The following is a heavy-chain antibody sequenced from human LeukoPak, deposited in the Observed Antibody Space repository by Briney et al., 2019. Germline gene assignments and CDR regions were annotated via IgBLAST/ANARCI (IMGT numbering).Heavy chain of an antibody. D-gene: IGHD6-13*01. Sequence: VASVKVSCKASGYTFTSYGISWVRQAPGQGLEWMGWISAYNGNTNYAQKLQGRVTMTTDTSTSTAYMELRSLRSDDTAVYYCARDRGSSWYFNYYYYYMDVWGKGTTVTVSS. CDR3: ARDRGSSWYFNYYYYYMDV. CDR2: ISAYNGNT. V-gene: IGHV1-18*01. J-gene: IGHJ6*03. CDR1: GYTFTSYG.